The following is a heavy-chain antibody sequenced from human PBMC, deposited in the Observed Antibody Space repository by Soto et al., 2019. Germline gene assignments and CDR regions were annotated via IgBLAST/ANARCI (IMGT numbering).Heavy chain of an antibody. CDR2: IIPIFGTA. D-gene: IGHD3-10*01. V-gene: IGHV1-69*13. J-gene: IGHJ3*02. CDR1: GGTFSSYA. CDR3: ASRITYYYGSGSYYIINHDAFDI. Sequence: SVKVSCKASGGTFSSYAISWVRQAPGQGLEWMGGIIPIFGTANYAQKFQGRVTITADESTSTAYMELSSLRSEDTAVYYCASRITYYYGSGSYYIINHDAFDIWG.